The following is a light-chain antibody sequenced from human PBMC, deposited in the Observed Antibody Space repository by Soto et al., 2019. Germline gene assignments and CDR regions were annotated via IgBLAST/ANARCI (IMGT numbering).Light chain of an antibody. CDR3: SAWDDSLNGYV. CDR2: SNS. Sequence: QSVLTQPPSASGTAGQRVTISCSGSSSNIGSNTVNWYQQLPGTAPKLLIYSNSQRPSGVPDRFSGSKSGTSASLAIRGLQSEDEADYYCSAWDDSLNGYVFGTGTKVTVL. J-gene: IGLJ1*01. V-gene: IGLV1-44*01. CDR1: SSNIGSNT.